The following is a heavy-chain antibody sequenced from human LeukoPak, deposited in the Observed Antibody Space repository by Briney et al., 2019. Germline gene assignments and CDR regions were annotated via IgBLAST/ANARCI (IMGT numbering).Heavy chain of an antibody. Sequence: GSLRLSCAASGFTFSSYGMHWVRQAPGKGLEWVAVISYDGSNKYYADSVKGRFTISRDNSKNTLYLQMNSLRAEDTAVYYCAKSSRTSYYDSSGYPRGAFDIWGQGTMVTVSS. CDR1: GFTFSSYG. D-gene: IGHD3-22*01. CDR2: ISYDGSNK. CDR3: AKSSRTSYYDSSGYPRGAFDI. V-gene: IGHV3-30*18. J-gene: IGHJ3*02.